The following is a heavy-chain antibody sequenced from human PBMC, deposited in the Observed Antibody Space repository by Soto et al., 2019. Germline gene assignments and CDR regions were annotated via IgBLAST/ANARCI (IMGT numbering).Heavy chain of an antibody. J-gene: IGHJ4*02. CDR1: GCSISSSSYY. CDR3: ARPDSSGYPYYFDY. CDR2: IYYSGST. V-gene: IGHV4-39*01. D-gene: IGHD3-22*01. Sequence: SETLSLTCTVSGCSISSSSYYWGWIRQPPGKGLEWIGSIYYSGSTYYNPSLKSRVTISVDTSKNQFSLKLSSVTAADTAVYYCARPDSSGYPYYFDYWGQGILVTVSS.